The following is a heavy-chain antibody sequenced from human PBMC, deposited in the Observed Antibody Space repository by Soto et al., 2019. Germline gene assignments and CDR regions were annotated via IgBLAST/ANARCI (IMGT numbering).Heavy chain of an antibody. CDR2: ISGSGGST. D-gene: IGHD3-22*01. CDR1: GFTFSSYA. V-gene: IGHV3-23*01. Sequence: PGGSLRLSCAASGFTFSSYAMSWVRQAPGKGLEWVSAISGSGGSTYYADSVKGRFTISRDNSKNTLYLQMNSLRAEDTAVYYCAKEGRSSTMIVVVITTYFDYWGQGTLVTVSS. J-gene: IGHJ4*02. CDR3: AKEGRSSTMIVVVITTYFDY.